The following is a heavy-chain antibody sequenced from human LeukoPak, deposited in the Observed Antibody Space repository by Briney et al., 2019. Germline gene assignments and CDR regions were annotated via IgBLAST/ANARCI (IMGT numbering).Heavy chain of an antibody. Sequence: GGSLRLSCAASGFTFSSYSMNWVRQAPGKGLEWVSYISSSSNTIYYADSVKGRFTISRDNAKNSLYLQMNSLRAEDTAVYYCAKTVGDYGGNFGNFDYWGQGTLVTVSS. CDR2: ISSSSNTI. J-gene: IGHJ4*02. V-gene: IGHV3-48*01. CDR3: AKTVGDYGGNFGNFDY. D-gene: IGHD4-23*01. CDR1: GFTFSSYS.